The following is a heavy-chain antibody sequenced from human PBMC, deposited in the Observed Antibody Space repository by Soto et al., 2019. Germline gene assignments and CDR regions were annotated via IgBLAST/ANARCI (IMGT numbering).Heavy chain of an antibody. J-gene: IGHJ5*01. Sequence: ASVKVSCKASGYTFSSHGIIWVRQAPGQGLEWMGWISGYNGNAKYAQRFQGRVTMTTDTSTSTVYMDLRSLGSDDSAVYYCAREGSYGWYDCWGQGTLVTVSS. CDR2: ISGYNGNA. V-gene: IGHV1-18*01. CDR3: AREGSYGWYDC. D-gene: IGHD2-15*01. CDR1: GYTFSSHG.